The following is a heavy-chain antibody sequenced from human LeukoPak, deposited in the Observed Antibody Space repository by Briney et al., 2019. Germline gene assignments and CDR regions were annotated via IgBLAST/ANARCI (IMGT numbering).Heavy chain of an antibody. CDR3: ARDKIVGATNFDY. Sequence: GGSLRLSCAASGFTFNIYWMSWVRQAPGKGLEWVANIKEDGSEKYYVDSVKGRFTISRDNAKNSLYLQMNSLRAEDTAVYYCARDKIVGATNFDYWGQGTLVTVSS. CDR2: IKEDGSEK. J-gene: IGHJ4*02. V-gene: IGHV3-7*01. D-gene: IGHD1-26*01. CDR1: GFTFNIYW.